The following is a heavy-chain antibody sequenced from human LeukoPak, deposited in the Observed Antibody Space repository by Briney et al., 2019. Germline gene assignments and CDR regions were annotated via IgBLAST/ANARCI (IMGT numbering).Heavy chain of an antibody. Sequence: SETLSLTCAVYGGSFSGYYWGWIRQPPGKGLEWIGSIYYSGDTYYNPSLKSRRVTISVDTSKNQFSLRLSSVTAADTAVYYCARHQWHYYYYMGVWGKGSTVTVSS. CDR3: ARHQWHYYYYMGV. CDR2: IYYSGDT. J-gene: IGHJ6*03. V-gene: IGHV4-39*01. D-gene: IGHD6-19*01. CDR1: GGSFSGYY.